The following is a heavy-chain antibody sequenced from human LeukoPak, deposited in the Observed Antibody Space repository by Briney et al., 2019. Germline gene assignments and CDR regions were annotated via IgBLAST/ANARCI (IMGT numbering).Heavy chain of an antibody. CDR3: ARRMDDAFDI. CDR2: IYYSGST. Sequence: PSETLSLTCTVSGGSISTYYWSWIRQPPGKGLEWIGYIYYSGSTNYNPSLKSRVTISVDTSKNQFSLKLSSVTAADTAVHYCARRMDDAFDIWGQGTMVTVSS. D-gene: IGHD2-8*01. CDR1: GGSISTYY. J-gene: IGHJ3*02. V-gene: IGHV4-59*01.